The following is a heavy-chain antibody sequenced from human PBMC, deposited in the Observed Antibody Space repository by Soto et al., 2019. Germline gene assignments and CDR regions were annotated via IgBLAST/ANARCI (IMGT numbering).Heavy chain of an antibody. CDR1: GDIVSSNSAG. V-gene: IGHV6-1*01. D-gene: IGHD1-26*01. Sequence: PSQPLSLTFAITGDIVSSNSAGWSWVRQSPSRGLEWLVRTYYRSKWYYEYAVSVRGRITINPDTSKNQYSLQLNSVTPEDTAVYFCARGEQYSGRIFDYWGQGTLVTVSS. J-gene: IGHJ4*01. CDR2: TYYRSKWYY. CDR3: ARGEQYSGRIFDY.